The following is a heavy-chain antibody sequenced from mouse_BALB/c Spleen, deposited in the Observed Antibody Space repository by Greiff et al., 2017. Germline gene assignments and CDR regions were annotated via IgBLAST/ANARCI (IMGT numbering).Heavy chain of an antibody. CDR3: ARDVHNYFDY. V-gene: IGHV2-9*02. CDR1: GFSLTSYG. Sequence: VKLQESGPGLVAPSQSLSITCTVSGFSLTSYGVHWVRQPPGKGLEWLGVIWAGGSTNYNSALMSRLSISKDNSKSQVFLKMNSLQTDDTAMYYCARDVHNYFDYWGQGTTLTVSS. CDR2: IWAGGST. J-gene: IGHJ2*01.